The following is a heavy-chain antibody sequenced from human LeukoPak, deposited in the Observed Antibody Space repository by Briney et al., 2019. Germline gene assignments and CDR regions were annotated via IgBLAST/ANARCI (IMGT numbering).Heavy chain of an antibody. CDR1: GYTFTSYY. D-gene: IGHD3-3*01. CDR3: ARVPPYDFWSGYLRQGFDY. CDR2: INPNSGGT. Sequence: GASVKVSCKASGYTFTSYYMHWVRQAPGQGLEWMGWINPNSGGTNYAQKFQGRVTMTRDTSIGTAYMELSRLRSDDTVVYYCARVPPYDFWSGYLRQGFDYWGQGTLVTVSS. J-gene: IGHJ4*02. V-gene: IGHV1-2*02.